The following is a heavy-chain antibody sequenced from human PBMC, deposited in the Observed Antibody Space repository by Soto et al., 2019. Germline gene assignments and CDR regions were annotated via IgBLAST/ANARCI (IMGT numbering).Heavy chain of an antibody. CDR3: ARVPVNTVSRGAFDI. CDR1: GGSVSSGSYY. D-gene: IGHD4-17*01. Sequence: SDTLSLTCTVSGGSVSSGSYYWSWIRQPPGKGLEWIGYIYYSGSTNYNPSLKSRVTISVDTSKNQFSLKLSSVTAADTAVYYCARVPVNTVSRGAFDIWGQGTMVTVSS. V-gene: IGHV4-61*01. J-gene: IGHJ3*02. CDR2: IYYSGST.